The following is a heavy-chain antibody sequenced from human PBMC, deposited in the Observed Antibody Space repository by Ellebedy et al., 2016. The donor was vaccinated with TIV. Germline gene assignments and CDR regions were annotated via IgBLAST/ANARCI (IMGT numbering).Heavy chain of an antibody. CDR2: IYSGGST. V-gene: IGHV3-53*01. CDR1: GFTVSSNY. Sequence: GESLKISCAASGFTVSSNYMSWVRQAPGKGLEWVSFIYSGGSTYYADSVKGRFTTSRDNSKNTLYLQMNSLRAEDTAVYYCARRPNYYGMDVWGQGTTVTVSS. CDR3: ARRPNYYGMDV. D-gene: IGHD6-6*01. J-gene: IGHJ6*02.